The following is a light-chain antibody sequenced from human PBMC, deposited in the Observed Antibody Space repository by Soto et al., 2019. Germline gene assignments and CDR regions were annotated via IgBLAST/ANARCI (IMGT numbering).Light chain of an antibody. V-gene: IGKV1-33*01. CDR2: DAS. CDR3: QQYNVWPLT. Sequence: DIQMTQSPSSLSASVGDRVTITCQASEDISVYLNWYQHKPGKAPKLLIYDASNLDTGVPSRFSGGGSGTDFTLTISSLQSEDFAVYYCQQYNVWPLTFGGGTKVDIK. CDR1: EDISVY. J-gene: IGKJ4*01.